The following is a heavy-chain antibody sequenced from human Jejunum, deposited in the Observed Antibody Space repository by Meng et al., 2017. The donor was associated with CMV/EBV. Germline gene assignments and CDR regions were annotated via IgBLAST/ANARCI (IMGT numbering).Heavy chain of an antibody. CDR2: ISSSSRYI. CDR3: ARDIDH. V-gene: IGHV3-21*01. Sequence: EGQLVASGGGLVQPGGSLRLSCIGSGFTFSSYNMSWGRQAPGKGLEWVSSISSSSRYINYADSVKGRSTISRDNAKNSLYLQMNSLRVEDTAIYYCARDIDHWGQGTLVTVSS. CDR1: GFTFSSYN. J-gene: IGHJ5*02.